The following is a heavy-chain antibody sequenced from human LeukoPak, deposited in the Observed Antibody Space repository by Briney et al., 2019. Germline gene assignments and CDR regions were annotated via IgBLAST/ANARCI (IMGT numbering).Heavy chain of an antibody. J-gene: IGHJ4*02. CDR2: ISTSSSTI. Sequence: PGGSLRLSCAASGFTFSSYSMNWVRQAPGKGLEWVSYISTSSSTIYYADSVKGRFTISRDNAENSVFLQMNSLRGEDTAVYYCARRAVSSTVFEYWGQGTLVTVSS. CDR3: ARRAVSSTVFEY. D-gene: IGHD6-13*01. CDR1: GFTFSSYS. V-gene: IGHV3-48*04.